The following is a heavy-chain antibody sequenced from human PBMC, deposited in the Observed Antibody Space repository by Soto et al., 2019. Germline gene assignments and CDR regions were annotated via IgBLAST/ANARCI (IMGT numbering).Heavy chain of an antibody. D-gene: IGHD5-18*01. CDR1: GGSISSGGYY. Sequence: SETLSLTCTVSGGSISSGGYYWSWIRQHPGKGLEWIGYIYYSGSTYYNPSLKSRVTISVDTSKNQFSLKLSSVTAADTAVYYCARASSLNVDTAMVYFDYWGQGTLVTVSS. J-gene: IGHJ4*02. CDR3: ARASSLNVDTAMVYFDY. CDR2: IYYSGST. V-gene: IGHV4-31*03.